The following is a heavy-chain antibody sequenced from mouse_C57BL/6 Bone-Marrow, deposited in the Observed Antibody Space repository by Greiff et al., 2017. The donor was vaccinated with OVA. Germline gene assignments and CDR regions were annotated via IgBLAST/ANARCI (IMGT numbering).Heavy chain of an antibody. J-gene: IGHJ4*01. V-gene: IGHV1-53*01. CDR1: GYTFTSYW. CDR2: INPSNGCT. D-gene: IGHD1-1*02. Sequence: QVQLQQPGTELVKPGASVKLSCKASGYTFTSYWMHWVKQRPGQGLEWIGNINPSNGCTNYNEKFKSKATLTVDKSSSTAYMQLSSLTSEDSAVYYCARVRALWGAMDYWGQGTSVTVSS. CDR3: ARVRALWGAMDY.